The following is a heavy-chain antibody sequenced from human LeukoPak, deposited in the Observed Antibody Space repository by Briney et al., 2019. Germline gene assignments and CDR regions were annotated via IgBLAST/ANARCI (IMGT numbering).Heavy chain of an antibody. CDR2: ISRSSTTI. Sequence: GGSLRLSCAASGFTFSSYSMNWVRQAPGKGLEWISYISRSSTTIYYADSVKGRFTTSRDNAKNSLYLQMNSLRAEDTAVYYCATDRLQAVATFDHWGQGTLVTVSS. CDR3: ATDRLQAVATFDH. J-gene: IGHJ4*02. CDR1: GFTFSSYS. V-gene: IGHV3-48*01. D-gene: IGHD6-19*01.